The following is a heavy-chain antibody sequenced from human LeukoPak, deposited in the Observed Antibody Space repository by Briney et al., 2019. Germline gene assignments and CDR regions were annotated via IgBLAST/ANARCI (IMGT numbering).Heavy chain of an antibody. V-gene: IGHV3-30*03. CDR1: GFTFSSYG. CDR3: ASHYG. D-gene: IGHD3-16*01. J-gene: IGHJ4*02. CDR2: ISYDGSNK. Sequence: PGGSLRLSCAASGFTFSSYGMHWVRQAPGKGLEWVPVISYDGSNKYYADSVKGRFTISRDNSANTIYLQMNSLRAEDTAIFYCASHYGGGQGTPVTVSS.